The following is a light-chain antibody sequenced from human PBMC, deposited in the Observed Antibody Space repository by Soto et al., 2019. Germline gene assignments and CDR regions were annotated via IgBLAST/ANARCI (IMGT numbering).Light chain of an antibody. V-gene: IGLV2-23*01. CDR2: EGS. J-gene: IGLJ1*01. CDR3: CSYAGSSTPLYV. Sequence: QSVLTQPASVSGSPGQSITISCTGTSSDVGSYNLVSWYQQHPGKAPKLMICEGSKRPSGISNSFSGSKSGNTASLTISGLQAEDEADYYCCSYAGSSTPLYVFGTGTKVTVL. CDR1: SSDVGSYNL.